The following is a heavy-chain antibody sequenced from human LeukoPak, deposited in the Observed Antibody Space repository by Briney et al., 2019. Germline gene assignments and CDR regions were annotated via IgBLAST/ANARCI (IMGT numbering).Heavy chain of an antibody. CDR2: VHHSGTT. J-gene: IGHJ4*02. Sequence: PSETLSLTCTVSDDSINNAFYIRNWIRQHPGKGLEWIGYVHHSGTTSYNPSLTSRVSISIDTSKALFSLRLNSVTAADTAVYYCARQPSVVPTAAVDYWGQGILVTVSS. CDR3: ARQPSVVPTAAVDY. D-gene: IGHD2-2*01. CDR1: DDSINNAFYI. V-gene: IGHV4-31*03.